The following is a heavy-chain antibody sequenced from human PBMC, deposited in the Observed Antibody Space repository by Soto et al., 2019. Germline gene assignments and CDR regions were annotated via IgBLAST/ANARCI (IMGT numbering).Heavy chain of an antibody. Sequence: GGSLRLSCAASGLFFSDYYLSWIRQAPGKALECVAYISGTGDTKYYADSVTGRFTISRDNPKNSLYLQMNSLRPEDAAVYYCAIGGGQIYYKGLDVWGQGTTVPVSS. D-gene: IGHD3-10*01. CDR1: GLFFSDYY. CDR3: AIGGGQIYYKGLDV. V-gene: IGHV3-11*01. CDR2: ISGTGDTK. J-gene: IGHJ6*02.